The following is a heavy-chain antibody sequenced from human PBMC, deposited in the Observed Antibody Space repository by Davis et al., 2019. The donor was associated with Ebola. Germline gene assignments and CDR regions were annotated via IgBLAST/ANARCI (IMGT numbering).Heavy chain of an antibody. CDR2: ISAYNGNI. D-gene: IGHD6-19*01. Sequence: ASVKVSCKASGYSFSSYAISWVRQAPGQGLEWMGWISAYNGNIKYAQNFQGRVTMTTDTSTSTAYMEVGILRSDDTAVYYCARSDYSSGGGMDVWGQGTTVTVSS. V-gene: IGHV1-18*04. CDR1: GYSFSSYA. J-gene: IGHJ6*02. CDR3: ARSDYSSGGGMDV.